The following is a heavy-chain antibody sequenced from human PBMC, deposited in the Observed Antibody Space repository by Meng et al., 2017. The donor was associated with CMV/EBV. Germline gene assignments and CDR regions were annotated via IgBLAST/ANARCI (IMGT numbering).Heavy chain of an antibody. Sequence: GGSLRLSCKGSGYSFTSYWIGWVRQMPGKGLEWMGIIYPGDSDTRYSPSFQGQVTISADKSISTAYLQWSSLKASDTAMYYCARLPQPIAPGDYWGQGTLVTVSS. V-gene: IGHV5-51*01. D-gene: IGHD2-21*01. J-gene: IGHJ4*02. CDR3: ARLPQPIAPGDY. CDR2: IYPGDSDT. CDR1: GYSFTSYW.